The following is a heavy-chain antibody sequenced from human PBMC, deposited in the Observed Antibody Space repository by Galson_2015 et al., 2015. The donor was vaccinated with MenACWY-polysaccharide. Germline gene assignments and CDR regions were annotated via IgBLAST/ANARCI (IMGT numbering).Heavy chain of an antibody. CDR2: IHSDDNT. CDR3: TRHVGGEH. Sequence: SLRLSCAASGFTISSNSINWVRQAPGRGLEWISVIHSDDNTYFADSVKGRFTISRDNSKNTLFLQMSSLRAEDTALSYCTRHVGGEHGGQGTLGTVSA. J-gene: IGHJ4*02. CDR1: GFTISSNS. D-gene: IGHD3-16*01. V-gene: IGHV3-66*02.